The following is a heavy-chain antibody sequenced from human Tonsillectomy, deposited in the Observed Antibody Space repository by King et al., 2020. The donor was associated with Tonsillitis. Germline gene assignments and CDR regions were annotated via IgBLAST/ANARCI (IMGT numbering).Heavy chain of an antibody. D-gene: IGHD3-9*01. J-gene: IGHJ5*02. CDR3: ARHGEYFDGWGWCVP. CDR2: IDPSDSYT. V-gene: IGHV5-10-1*01. CDR1: GYSFTSYW. Sequence: QLVQSGAEVKKPGESLRISCKGSGYSFTSYWISWVRQMPGKGLEWMGRIDPSDSYTNYSPSFQGHVTISADKSISTAYLQWSSLKASDTAMYYCARHGEYFDGWGWCVPWGQGTLVTVAS.